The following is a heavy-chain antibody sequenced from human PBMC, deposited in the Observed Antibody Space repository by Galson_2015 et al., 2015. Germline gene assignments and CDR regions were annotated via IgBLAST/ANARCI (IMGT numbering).Heavy chain of an antibody. D-gene: IGHD3-9*01. CDR3: SSLDELLTGYKLTYAFDI. Sequence: SLRLSYAASGFTFSGSAMHWVRQASGKGLEWVGRIRSKANNYATAYDASVKGRFTISRDDSKNTAFLQMNSLKTEDTAVCYCSSLDELLTGYKLTYAFDIWGQGTMVTVSS. CDR1: GFTFSGSA. V-gene: IGHV3-73*01. CDR2: IRSKANNYAT. J-gene: IGHJ3*02.